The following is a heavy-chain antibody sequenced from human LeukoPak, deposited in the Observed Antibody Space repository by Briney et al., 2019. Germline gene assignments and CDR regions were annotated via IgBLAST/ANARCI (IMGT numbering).Heavy chain of an antibody. J-gene: IGHJ4*02. CDR2: LYSGGTT. Sequence: GGSLRLSCAASGFAVGSSYMSWVRQAPGKGLEWISVLYSGGTTYYADSVEGRFTISRDNSNNTLLLQMNSLRVEDTAVYYCARGVRWHDFDSWGQGTLVTVSS. CDR1: GFAVGSSY. CDR3: ARGVRWHDFDS. D-gene: IGHD2-15*01. V-gene: IGHV3-53*01.